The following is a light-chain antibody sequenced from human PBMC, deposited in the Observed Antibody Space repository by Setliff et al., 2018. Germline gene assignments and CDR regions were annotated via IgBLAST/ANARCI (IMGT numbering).Light chain of an antibody. CDR1: SSNIGSHS. CDR2: KNS. Sequence: QSVLTQPPSASGTPGQRVTISCSGSSSNIGSHSVSWYQQLPGTAPQLLIFKNSQRSSGVPDRFSGSKSRTSASLAISGLQSEDEADYHCATWDDSLNGYVFASGTKVTVL. V-gene: IGLV1-44*01. CDR3: ATWDDSLNGYV. J-gene: IGLJ1*01.